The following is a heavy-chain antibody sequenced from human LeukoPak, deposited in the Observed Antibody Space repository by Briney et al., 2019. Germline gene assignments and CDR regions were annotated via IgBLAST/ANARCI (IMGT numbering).Heavy chain of an antibody. CDR1: GGSISSSSYY. J-gene: IGHJ6*03. CDR2: IYYSGST. Sequence: SETLSLTCTVSGGSISSSSYYWGWIRQPPGKGLEWIGSIYYSGSTYYNPSLKSRVTISVDTSKNQFSLKLSSVTAADTAVYYCARHEVGSSSWYIYYYYYMDVRGKGTTVTVSS. CDR3: ARHEVGSSSWYIYYYYYMDV. V-gene: IGHV4-39*01. D-gene: IGHD6-13*01.